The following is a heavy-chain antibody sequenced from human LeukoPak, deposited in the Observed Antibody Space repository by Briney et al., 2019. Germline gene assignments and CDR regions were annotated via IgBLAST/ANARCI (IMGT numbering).Heavy chain of an antibody. CDR3: AKGDQWELPFDY. D-gene: IGHD1-26*01. V-gene: IGHV3-30*02. CDR2: IRYDGSNK. CDR1: GFTFSSYG. J-gene: IGHJ4*02. Sequence: GGSLRLSCAASGFTFSSYGMPWFRQAPGKGLEGVAFIRYDGSNKYYADSVKGRFTISRDNSKNTLYLQMNSLRAEDTAVYYCAKGDQWELPFDYWGQGTPVTVSS.